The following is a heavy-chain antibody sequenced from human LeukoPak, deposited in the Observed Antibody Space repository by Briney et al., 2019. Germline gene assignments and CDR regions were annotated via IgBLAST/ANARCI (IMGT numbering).Heavy chain of an antibody. CDR2: IDPSDSYT. Sequence: GESLRISCKGSGYSFTSYWISWVRQMPGKGLEWMGRIDPSDSYTNYSPSFQGHVTISADKSISTAYLQWSSLKASDTAMYYCAREPGYYGSGSYYSYFDYWGQGTLVTVSS. V-gene: IGHV5-10-1*01. CDR3: AREPGYYGSGSYYSYFDY. CDR1: GYSFTSYW. D-gene: IGHD3-10*01. J-gene: IGHJ4*02.